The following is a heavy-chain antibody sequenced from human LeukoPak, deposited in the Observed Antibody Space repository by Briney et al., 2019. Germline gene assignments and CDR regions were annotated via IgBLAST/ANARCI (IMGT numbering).Heavy chain of an antibody. D-gene: IGHD6-13*01. CDR1: GFTFSSYG. J-gene: IGHJ6*04. Sequence: GGSLRLSCAASGFTFSSYGMHWVRQAPGKGLEWVAVISYDGSNKYYADSVKGRFTISRDNSKNTLYLQMNSLRAEDTAVYYCAKGRQQLRYGMDVWGKGTTVTVSS. CDR3: AKGRQQLRYGMDV. CDR2: ISYDGSNK. V-gene: IGHV3-30*18.